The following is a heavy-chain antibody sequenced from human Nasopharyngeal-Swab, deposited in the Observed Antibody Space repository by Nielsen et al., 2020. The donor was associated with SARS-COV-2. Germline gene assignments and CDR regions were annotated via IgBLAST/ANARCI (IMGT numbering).Heavy chain of an antibody. CDR3: AKDEKVYSGSYYTP. D-gene: IGHD1-26*01. Sequence: WIRPSPGQGLEWVSAISGSGGSTYYADSVKGRFTISRDNSKNTLYLQMNSLGAEDTAVYYCAKDEKVYSGSYYTPWGQGTLVTVSS. CDR2: ISGSGGST. J-gene: IGHJ5*02. V-gene: IGHV3-23*01.